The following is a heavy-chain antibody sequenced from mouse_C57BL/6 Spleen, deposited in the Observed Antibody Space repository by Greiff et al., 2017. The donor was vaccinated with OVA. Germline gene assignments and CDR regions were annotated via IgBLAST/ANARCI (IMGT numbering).Heavy chain of an antibody. CDR3: TRGDYGNFYYAMDY. CDR1: GYTFTDYE. D-gene: IGHD2-1*01. J-gene: IGHJ4*01. V-gene: IGHV1-15*01. CDR2: IDPETGGT. Sequence: VQLQQSGAELVRPGASVTLSCKASGYTFTDYEMHWVKQTPVHGLEWIGAIDPETGGTAYNQKFKGKAILTADKSSSTAYMELRSLTSEDSAVYYCTRGDYGNFYYAMDYWGQGTSVTVSS.